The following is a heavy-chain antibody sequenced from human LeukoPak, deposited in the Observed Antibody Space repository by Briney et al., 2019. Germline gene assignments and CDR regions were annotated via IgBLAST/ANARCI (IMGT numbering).Heavy chain of an antibody. CDR3: ASAGGVGATGDFDY. V-gene: IGHV1-46*01. J-gene: IGHJ4*02. CDR2: INPSGGAT. Sequence: ASVKVSCKASGYTFTSYYMNWVRQAPGQGLEWMGIINPSGGATNYAQKFQGRVTMTRDTSTSTVFMELSSLRSEDTAVYYCASAGGVGATGDFDYWGQGTLVTVSS. D-gene: IGHD1-26*01. CDR1: GYTFTSYY.